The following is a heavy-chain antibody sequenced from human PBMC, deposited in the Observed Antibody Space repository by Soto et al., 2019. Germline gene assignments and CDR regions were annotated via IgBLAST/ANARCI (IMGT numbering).Heavy chain of an antibody. CDR2: IYYSGST. J-gene: IGHJ5*02. D-gene: IGHD5-12*01. Sequence: PSETLSLTCIVSGGSISSGGYYWSWIRQHPGKGLEWIGYIYYSGSTYYNPSLKSRVTISVDTSKNQFSLKLSSVTAADTAVYYCARGRDGYNWRFDPWGQGTLVTVS. CDR1: GGSISSGGYY. V-gene: IGHV4-31*03. CDR3: ARGRDGYNWRFDP.